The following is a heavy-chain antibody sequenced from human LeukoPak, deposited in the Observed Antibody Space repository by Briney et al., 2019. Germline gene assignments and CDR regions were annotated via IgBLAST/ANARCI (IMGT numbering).Heavy chain of an antibody. Sequence: PSETLSLTCTVSGGSFSSYYWSWIRQPPGKGLEWIGYIYYSGTTNYNPSLKSRVTISVDTSKNQFSLKLSSVTAADTAVYYCARQKPPGYYTTSAYYYDYWGQGTLVTVSS. CDR3: ARQKPPGYYTTSAYYYDY. CDR2: IYYSGTT. CDR1: GGSFSSYY. V-gene: IGHV4-59*08. J-gene: IGHJ4*02. D-gene: IGHD3-22*01.